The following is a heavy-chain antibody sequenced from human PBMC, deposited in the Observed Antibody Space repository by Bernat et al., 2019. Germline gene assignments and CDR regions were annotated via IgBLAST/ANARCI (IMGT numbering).Heavy chain of an antibody. CDR2: ISYDGSNK. CDR1: GFSFTIHG. J-gene: IGHJ4*02. V-gene: IGHV3-30*18. CDR3: AKVRYCSGSSCSNVIDY. Sequence: QVQLVESGGGVVQPGRSLRLSCAASGFSFTIHGMHWVRQAPGKGLEWVAVISYDGSNKYYADSVKGRFTISRDNSKNTLNLQMNSLRAEDTAVYYCAKVRYCSGSSCSNVIDYWGQGTLVTVSS. D-gene: IGHD2-15*01.